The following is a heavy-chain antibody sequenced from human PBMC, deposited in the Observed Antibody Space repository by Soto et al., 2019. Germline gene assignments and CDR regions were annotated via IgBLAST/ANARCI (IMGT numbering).Heavy chain of an antibody. D-gene: IGHD6-19*01. CDR3: ASHAVHSSGFTDY. J-gene: IGHJ4*02. Sequence: QLQLQESGPGLVKPSETLSLTCTVSGGSISSSSYYWGWIRQPPGKGLEWIGSIYYSGSTYYNTSLKSRVTISVDTSKNQFSLKLSSVTDADTAVYYCASHAVHSSGFTDYWGQGTLVTVSS. V-gene: IGHV4-39*01. CDR2: IYYSGST. CDR1: GGSISSSSYY.